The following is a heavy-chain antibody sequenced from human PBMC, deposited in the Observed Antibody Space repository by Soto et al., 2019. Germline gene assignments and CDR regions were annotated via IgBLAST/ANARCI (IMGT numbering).Heavy chain of an antibody. J-gene: IGHJ4*02. V-gene: IGHV5-51*01. CDR2: IYPGDSDT. CDR3: AKLPSSYGRPDY. D-gene: IGHD5-18*01. Sequence: EVQLVQSGAEVKKPGESLKISCKGSGYSFTSYWIGWVRQMPGKGLEWMGIIYPGDSDTRYSPSFQGQVTISADKSIRTASLQWSSLKASDTAVYYFAKLPSSYGRPDYWGQGTLGTVSS. CDR1: GYSFTSYW.